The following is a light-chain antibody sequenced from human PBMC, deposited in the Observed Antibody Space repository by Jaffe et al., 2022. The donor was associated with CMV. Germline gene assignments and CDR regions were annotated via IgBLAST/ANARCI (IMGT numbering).Light chain of an antibody. CDR3: TTWDDSLSAV. V-gene: IGLV1-47*01. CDR2: RNN. Sequence: QSVLTQPPSASGTPGQRVTISCSGTSSNIGNYFVHWYQQHPGTAPKLLIYRNNQRPSGVPDRFSGSKSGTSAYLAISGLRSEDEADYYCTTWDDSLSAVFGGGTKLTVL. CDR1: SSNIGNYF. J-gene: IGLJ3*02.